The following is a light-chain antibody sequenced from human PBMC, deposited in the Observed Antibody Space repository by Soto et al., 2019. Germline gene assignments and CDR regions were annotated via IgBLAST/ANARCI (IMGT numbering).Light chain of an antibody. V-gene: IGLV2-14*03. CDR1: SSDISTYNY. J-gene: IGLJ2*01. Sequence: QSALTQPASVSGSPGQSITISCTGTSSDISTYNYVSWYQQLPGKAPKLMISDVSHRPSGVSNRFSGSKSGNTASLTISGLQAEDEAHYYCSSYTRTNTYVVFGGGTKLTVL. CDR3: SSYTRTNTYVV. CDR2: DVS.